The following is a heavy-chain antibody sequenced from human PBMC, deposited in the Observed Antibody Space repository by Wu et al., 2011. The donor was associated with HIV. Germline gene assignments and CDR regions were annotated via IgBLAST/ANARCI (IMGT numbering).Heavy chain of an antibody. V-gene: IGHV1-2*02. CDR3: ARVDEVANYSCDY. Sequence: QVQLVQSGAEVVKPGASVKVSCKASGYTFSDYYIYWVRQAPGQGLEWMGWMNSDSGGTNSAQKFQGRVTMTRDTSTSTAYMELSRLRYDDTAVYYCARVDEVANYSCDYWGQGTLVTVSS. CDR1: GYTFSDYY. CDR2: MNSDSGGT. J-gene: IGHJ4*02. D-gene: IGHD2-21*01.